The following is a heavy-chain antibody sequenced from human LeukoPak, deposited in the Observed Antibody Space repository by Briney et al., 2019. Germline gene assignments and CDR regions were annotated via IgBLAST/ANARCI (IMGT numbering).Heavy chain of an antibody. J-gene: IGHJ3*02. Sequence: GASVKISCKASGYTFTDYYMHWVQQAPGKGLEWMGRVDPEDGETIYAEKFQGRVTITADTSTDTAYMELSSLRSEDTAVYYCASPGNPDAFDIWGQGTMVTVSS. CDR3: ASPGNPDAFDI. CDR2: VDPEDGET. V-gene: IGHV1-69-2*01. CDR1: GYTFTDYY. D-gene: IGHD1-26*01.